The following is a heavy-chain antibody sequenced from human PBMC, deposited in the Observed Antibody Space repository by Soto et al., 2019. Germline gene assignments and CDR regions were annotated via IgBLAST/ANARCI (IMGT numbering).Heavy chain of an antibody. Sequence: EVQLVESGGGLVKPGGSLRLSCAASGFTFSSYSMNWVRQAPGKGLEWVSSISSSSSYIYYADSVKGRFTISRDNAKNSLYLQMNSLRAEDTAVYYCARDNEVADAFDIWGQGTMVTVSS. D-gene: IGHD1-1*01. V-gene: IGHV3-21*01. CDR3: ARDNEVADAFDI. J-gene: IGHJ3*02. CDR1: GFTFSSYS. CDR2: ISSSSSYI.